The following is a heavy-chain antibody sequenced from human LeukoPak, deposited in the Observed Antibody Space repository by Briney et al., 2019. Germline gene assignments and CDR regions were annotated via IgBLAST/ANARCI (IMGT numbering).Heavy chain of an antibody. Sequence: SETLSLTCTVSDGAITGYYWGWIRQPPGKGLEWIGHIHFGGSTNYNPSLKNRLTILVDTSKNYLSLKLNSVTSAVTAVYYCARGYSTSWTYYFDYWGQGALVTVSS. J-gene: IGHJ4*02. D-gene: IGHD6-13*01. CDR2: IHFGGST. CDR1: DGAITGYY. V-gene: IGHV4-59*01. CDR3: ARGYSTSWTYYFDY.